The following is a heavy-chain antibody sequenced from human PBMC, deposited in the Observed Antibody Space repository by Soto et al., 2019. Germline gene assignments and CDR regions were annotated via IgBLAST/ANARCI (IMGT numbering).Heavy chain of an antibody. CDR2: INPNSGGT. J-gene: IGHJ4*02. CDR1: GYTFTGYY. V-gene: IGHV1-2*02. CDR3: AREYYYDSSGYYPRRSFYY. D-gene: IGHD3-22*01. Sequence: ASVKVSCKASGYTFTGYYMHWVRQAPGQGLEWMGWINPNSGGTNYAQKFQGRVTMTRDTSISTAYMELGRLRSDDTAVYYCAREYYYDSSGYYPRRSFYYLGQGTLVTVSS.